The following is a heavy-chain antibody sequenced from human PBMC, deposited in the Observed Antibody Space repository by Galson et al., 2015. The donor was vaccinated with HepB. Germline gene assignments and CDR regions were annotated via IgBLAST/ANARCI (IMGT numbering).Heavy chain of an antibody. V-gene: IGHV1-69*13. J-gene: IGHJ3*02. CDR2: IIPIFGTA. CDR3: ARVADYYDSSGYYYGDGPAFDI. Sequence: SVKVSCKASGGTFGSYAISWVRQAPGQGLEWMGGIIPIFGTANYAQKFQGRVTITADESTSTAYMELSSLRSEDTAVYYCARVADYYDSSGYYYGDGPAFDIWGQGTMVTVSS. CDR1: GGTFGSYA. D-gene: IGHD3-22*01.